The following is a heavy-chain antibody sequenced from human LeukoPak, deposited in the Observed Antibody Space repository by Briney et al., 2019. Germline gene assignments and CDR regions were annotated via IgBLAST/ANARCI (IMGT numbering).Heavy chain of an antibody. Sequence: SQTLSLTCTVSGGSISSGSYYWSWIRQPAGKGLEWIGRIYTSGSTNYNPSLKSRVTISVDTSKNRFSLKLSSVTAADTAVYYCAREDYDFWSGYYIGFDPWGQGTLVTVSS. J-gene: IGHJ5*02. CDR2: IYTSGST. CDR3: AREDYDFWSGYYIGFDP. D-gene: IGHD3-3*01. CDR1: GGSISSGSYY. V-gene: IGHV4-61*02.